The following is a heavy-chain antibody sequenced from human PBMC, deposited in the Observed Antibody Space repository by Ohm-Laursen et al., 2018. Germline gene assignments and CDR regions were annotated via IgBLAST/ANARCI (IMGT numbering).Heavy chain of an antibody. V-gene: IGHV3-15*01. Sequence: SLRLSCSASGFTFSDTWMSWVRQAPGKGLEWVDRITLKTDGETTDYAAPVKGRFTISRDDSKNILSLQMNSLKNEDTAIYYCITGVGATPLDYWGQGTLVTVSS. CDR3: ITGVGATPLDY. CDR1: GFTFSDTW. D-gene: IGHD1-26*01. J-gene: IGHJ4*02. CDR2: ITLKTDGETT.